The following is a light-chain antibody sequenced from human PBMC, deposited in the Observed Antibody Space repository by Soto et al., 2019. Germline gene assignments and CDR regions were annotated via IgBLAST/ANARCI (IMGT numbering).Light chain of an antibody. CDR3: SSHTTSNTVYV. J-gene: IGLJ1*01. CDR2: EVS. Sequence: QSALTQPASVSGSPGQSITISCTGTSSDVGAYQYVSWYQQHPGQVPKLMIYEVSNRPSGVSNRFSGSKSGNTASLTSSGLQAEDEADYYCSSHTTSNTVYVFGTGTKVTVL. CDR1: SSDVGAYQY. V-gene: IGLV2-14*01.